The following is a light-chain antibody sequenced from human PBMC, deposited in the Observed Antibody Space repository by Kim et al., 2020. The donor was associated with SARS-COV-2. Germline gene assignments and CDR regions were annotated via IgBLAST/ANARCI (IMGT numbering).Light chain of an antibody. V-gene: IGKV4-1*01. Sequence: DIVMTQSPDSLAVSLGERATINCKSSQGVLYSSNNKNYLAWYQQKPGQPPKLLIYWASTRESGVPDRFSGSGSGTDFTLTISSLQAEDVAVYYCQQYSSTPLTFGGGTKVDIK. CDR2: WAS. CDR3: QQYSSTPLT. CDR1: QGVLYSSNNKNY. J-gene: IGKJ4*01.